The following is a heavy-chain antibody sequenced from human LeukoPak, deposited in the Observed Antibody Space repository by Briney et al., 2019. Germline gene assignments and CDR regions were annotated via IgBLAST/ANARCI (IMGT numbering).Heavy chain of an antibody. CDR2: INPTGGST. CDR3: ARGPSSRYSSGWWGDYYYYMDV. D-gene: IGHD6-19*01. V-gene: IGHV1-46*01. J-gene: IGHJ6*03. Sequence: ASVKVSCKASGYTFTSYYMHWVRQAPGQGLEWMGLINPTGGSTGYAQKFQGRVTMTREMSTSTDYMELSSLRSEDTAVYYCARGPSSRYSSGWWGDYYYYMDVWGKGTTVTVSS. CDR1: GYTFTSYY.